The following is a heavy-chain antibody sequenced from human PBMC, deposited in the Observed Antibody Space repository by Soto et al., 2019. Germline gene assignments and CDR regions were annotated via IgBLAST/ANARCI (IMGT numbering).Heavy chain of an antibody. D-gene: IGHD2-21*02. Sequence: GPTLVNPTQTLTLTCTFSAFSLSTGGVGVGWIRQPPGKALEWLALIYWDDDKRYGPSLRSRLNITKDTSKNQVVLTMTNMDPVDTATYYCIQSRCGGDCLQSYASYYYYGMDVWGQGTTVTVSS. CDR3: IQSRCGGDCLQSYASYYYYGMDV. J-gene: IGHJ6*02. CDR2: IYWDDDK. V-gene: IGHV2-5*05. CDR1: AFSLSTGGVG.